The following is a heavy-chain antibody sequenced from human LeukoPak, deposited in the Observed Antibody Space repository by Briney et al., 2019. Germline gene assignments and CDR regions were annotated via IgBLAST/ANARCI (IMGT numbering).Heavy chain of an antibody. CDR1: GFTFSSYA. Sequence: GGSLRLSCAASGFTFSSYAMSWVRQAPGKGLEWVSAISGSGGSTYYADSVKGRFTISRDNSKNTLYLQMNSLRAEDTAVYYCAKVNSARPDPFSYFDYWGQGTRVTVSS. D-gene: IGHD4-4*01. J-gene: IGHJ4*02. CDR2: ISGSGGST. CDR3: AKVNSARPDPFSYFDY. V-gene: IGHV3-23*01.